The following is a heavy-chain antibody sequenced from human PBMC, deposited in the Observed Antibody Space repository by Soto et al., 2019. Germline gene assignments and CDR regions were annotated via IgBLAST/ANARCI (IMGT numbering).Heavy chain of an antibody. CDR2: IYYSGST. Sequence: KSSETLSLTCTVSGGSISSGGYYWSWIRQHPGKGLEWIGYIYYSGSTYYNPSLKSRVTISVDTSKNQFSLKLSSVTAADTAVYYCARGKFTISDYWGQGTLVTVSS. V-gene: IGHV4-31*03. CDR3: ARGKFTISDY. D-gene: IGHD3-3*01. CDR1: GGSISSGGYY. J-gene: IGHJ4*02.